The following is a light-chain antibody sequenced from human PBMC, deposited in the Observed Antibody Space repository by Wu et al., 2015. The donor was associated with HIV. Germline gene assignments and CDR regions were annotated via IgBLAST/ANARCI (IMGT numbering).Light chain of an antibody. J-gene: IGKJ4*01. CDR2: GVS. CDR3: QQYGDSPLT. V-gene: IGKV3-20*01. CDR1: QSVSSNY. Sequence: EIVLTQSPGTLSLSPGERATLSCRASQSVSSNYLAWYQQKPGQAPRLVIYGVSSRATGIPDRLSGSGSGTDFTLTISTLEPEDFAVYYCQQYGDSPLTFGGGTRVEIK.